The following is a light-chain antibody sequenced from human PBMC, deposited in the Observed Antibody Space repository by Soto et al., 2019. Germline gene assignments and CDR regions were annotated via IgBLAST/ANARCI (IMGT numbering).Light chain of an antibody. J-gene: IGLJ3*02. CDR3: NSYIGNYNFA. CDR1: SSDVGAYNY. Sequence: QSALTQPPSASGSPGQSVIISCTGTSSDVGAYNYVSWYQQRPGQAPKLIIYEVNKRPSGVPDRFSGSKSGNTASLTVSGLQPEDEADYYCNSYIGNYNFAFGGGTKLTVL. CDR2: EVN. V-gene: IGLV2-8*01.